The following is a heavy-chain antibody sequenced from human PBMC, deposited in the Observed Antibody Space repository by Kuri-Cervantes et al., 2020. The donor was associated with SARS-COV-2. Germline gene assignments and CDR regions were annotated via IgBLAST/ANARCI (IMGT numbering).Heavy chain of an antibody. CDR2: ISGGARDK. CDR3: TRESYRLNVGFDF. J-gene: IGHJ4*02. Sequence: GESLKISCTASGFTFNTYNMKWVRQAPGKGLEWVAVISGGARDKYYADSVKGRFTISRDNSKNTLSLQMNSLTVEDTAVYYCTRESYRLNVGFDFWGQGTRVTVSS. CDR1: GFTFNTYN. D-gene: IGHD1-1*01. V-gene: IGHV3-30*03.